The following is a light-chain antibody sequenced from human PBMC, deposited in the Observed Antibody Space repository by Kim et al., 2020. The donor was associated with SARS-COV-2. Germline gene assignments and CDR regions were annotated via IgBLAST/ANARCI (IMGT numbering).Light chain of an antibody. CDR1: KLGDKY. J-gene: IGLJ2*01. V-gene: IGLV3-1*01. Sequence: GSPGQTASITCAGDKLGDKYVCWYQQKPGQSPVLVIYEETKRPSGIPERFSGSNSGNTATLTIGGTQAMDEADYYCQAWDSSTVVFGGGTQLTVL. CDR3: QAWDSSTVV. CDR2: EET.